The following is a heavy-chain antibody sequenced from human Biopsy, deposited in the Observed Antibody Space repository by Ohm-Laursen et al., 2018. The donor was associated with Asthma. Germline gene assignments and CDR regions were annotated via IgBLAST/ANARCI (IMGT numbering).Heavy chain of an antibody. CDR1: GFSFSNFG. CDR3: AREGVAGTHIED. D-gene: IGHD6-19*01. Sequence: SLRLSCAASGFSFSNFGMHWVRQAPGKGLEWVAVISFDGSNEDYADSVKGRFTISRDNSKNTLSLQMDSLTAEDTAVYYCAREGVAGTHIEDWGQGTLVTVSS. V-gene: IGHV3-30*03. CDR2: ISFDGSNE. J-gene: IGHJ4*02.